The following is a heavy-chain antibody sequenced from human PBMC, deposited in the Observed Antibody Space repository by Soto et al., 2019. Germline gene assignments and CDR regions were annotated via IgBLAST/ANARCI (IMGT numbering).Heavy chain of an antibody. Sequence: QVQLQESGPGLVKPSQTLSLTCTVSGGSISSGGYYWSWIRQHPGKGLEWIGYLYYSGSTYYIPSLKSRVTISVDTSKNQLSLKLSSVTAADTAVYYCAREEGGGYDHRWFDPWGQGTLVTVSS. CDR2: LYYSGST. V-gene: IGHV4-31*03. D-gene: IGHD5-12*01. J-gene: IGHJ5*02. CDR3: AREEGGGYDHRWFDP. CDR1: GGSISSGGYY.